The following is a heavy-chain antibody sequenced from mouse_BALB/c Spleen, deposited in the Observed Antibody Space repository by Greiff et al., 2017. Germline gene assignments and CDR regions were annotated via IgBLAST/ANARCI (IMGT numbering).Heavy chain of an antibody. J-gene: IGHJ2*01. CDR2: IDPENGNT. CDR3: AMGWECYFDY. V-gene: IGHV14-1*02. Sequence: EVQLQQSGAELVRPGALVKLSCKASGFNIKDYYMHWVKQRPEQGLEWIGWIDPENGNTIYDPKFQGKASITADTSSNKAYLQLSSLTSEDTAVDYCAMGWECYFDYWGHGTTLTVSS. CDR1: GFNIKDYY. D-gene: IGHD3-3*01.